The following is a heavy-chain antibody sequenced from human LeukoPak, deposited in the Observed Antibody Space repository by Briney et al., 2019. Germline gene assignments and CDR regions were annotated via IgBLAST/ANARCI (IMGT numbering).Heavy chain of an antibody. CDR3: AKSRSGSANWALQIFDN. V-gene: IGHV3-30-3*02. CDR2: ISYDGSSK. CDR1: GFTFSSYA. D-gene: IGHD1-1*01. J-gene: IGHJ4*02. Sequence: PGGSLRLSCAASGFTFSSYAMHWVRQAPGKGLEWVTVISYDGSSKYYADSVKGRFTISRDNSKNSLFVQMNSLRAEDTAVYFCAKSRSGSANWALQIFDNWGQGTLVTVSS.